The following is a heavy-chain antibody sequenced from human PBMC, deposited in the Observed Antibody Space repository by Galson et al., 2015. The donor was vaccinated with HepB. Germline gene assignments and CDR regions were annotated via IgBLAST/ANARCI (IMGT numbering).Heavy chain of an antibody. CDR3: ARENSGTYYDYFDY. J-gene: IGHJ4*02. CDR1: GFTFSHYA. V-gene: IGHV3-30-3*01. CDR2: ISYDGSNK. D-gene: IGHD1-26*01. Sequence: SLRLSCAASGFTFSHYAMHWVRQAPGKGLEWVATISYDGSNKYYADPVRGRFTISRDNAKNTVSLQMNSLRPEATAVYYCARENSGTYYDYFDYWCQGTLVTVSS.